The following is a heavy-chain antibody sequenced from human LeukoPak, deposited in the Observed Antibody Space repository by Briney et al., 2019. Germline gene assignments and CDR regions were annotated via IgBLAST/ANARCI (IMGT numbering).Heavy chain of an antibody. Sequence: PGGSLRLSCAASGFTFSRYWMSWVRQAPGKGLEWVANIKQDGSEKYYVDSVKGRFTISRDNAKNSMYLQMNSLRVEDTAVYYCAREGYCSSTSCYDYYYYMDVWGKGTTVTVSS. CDR1: GFTFSRYW. CDR2: IKQDGSEK. J-gene: IGHJ6*03. V-gene: IGHV3-7*01. D-gene: IGHD2-2*01. CDR3: AREGYCSSTSCYDYYYYMDV.